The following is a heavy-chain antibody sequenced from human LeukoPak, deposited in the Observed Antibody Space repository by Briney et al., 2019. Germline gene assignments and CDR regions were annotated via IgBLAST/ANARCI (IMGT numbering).Heavy chain of an antibody. CDR1: GFTFSDYY. CDR2: ISSSGSTI. CDR3: ARVKYSGSYPHDY. V-gene: IGHV3-11*04. D-gene: IGHD1-26*01. Sequence: GGSLRLSCAASGFTFSDYYMSWIRQAPGKGLEWVSYISSSGSTIYYADSVKGRFTISRDNAKNSLYLQMNSLRAEDTALYYRARVKYSGSYPHDYWGQGTLVTVSS. J-gene: IGHJ4*02.